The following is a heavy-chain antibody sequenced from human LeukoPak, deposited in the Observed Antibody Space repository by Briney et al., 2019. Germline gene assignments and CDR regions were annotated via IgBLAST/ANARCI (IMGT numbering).Heavy chain of an antibody. CDR2: ISRNSEHR. D-gene: IGHD7-27*01. V-gene: IGHV3-21*01. J-gene: IGHJ4*02. Sequence: GGSLRLSCVASGFTFSSYSINWLRQAPGKGLEWVSSISRNSEHRFYADSVKGRFTIFRDNAKNSLYLQMESLRAEDTAVYFCATGIRPRGGEDYFDHWGQGTLVSVSS. CDR3: ATGIRPRGGEDYFDH. CDR1: GFTFSSYS.